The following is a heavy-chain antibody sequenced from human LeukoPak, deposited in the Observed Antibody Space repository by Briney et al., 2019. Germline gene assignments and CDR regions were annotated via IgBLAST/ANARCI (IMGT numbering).Heavy chain of an antibody. CDR2: ISWNSGSI. J-gene: IGHJ4*02. CDR3: AKAPAGVDY. CDR1: GFTFDDYA. Sequence: GGSLRLSCAASGFTFDDYAMHWVRQAPGKGLEWVSGISWNSGSIGYADSVKGRFTISRDNAKNSLYLQMNSLRAEDTALYYCAKAPAGVDYWGQGTLVTVSS. D-gene: IGHD2-2*01. V-gene: IGHV3-9*01.